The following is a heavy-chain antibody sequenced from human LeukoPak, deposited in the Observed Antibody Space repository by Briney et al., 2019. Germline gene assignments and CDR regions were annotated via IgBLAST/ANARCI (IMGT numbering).Heavy chain of an antibody. J-gene: IGHJ5*02. CDR3: ARETSGYYDFWSGYPNWFDP. Sequence: GRSLRLSCAASGFTFSSYAMHWVRQAPGKGLEWVAVISYDGSNKYYADSVKGRFTISRDNSKNTLYLQMNSLRAEDTAVYYCARETSGYYDFWSGYPNWFDPWGQGALVTVSS. D-gene: IGHD3-3*01. CDR1: GFTFSSYA. V-gene: IGHV3-30-3*01. CDR2: ISYDGSNK.